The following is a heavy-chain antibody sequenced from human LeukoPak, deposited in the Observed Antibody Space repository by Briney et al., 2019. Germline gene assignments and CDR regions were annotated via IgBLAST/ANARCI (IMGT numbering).Heavy chain of an antibody. V-gene: IGHV1-18*01. CDR3: AREFGVKLGKNYYYYMDV. CDR2: ISAYNGNT. J-gene: IGHJ6*03. Sequence: PGASVKVSCKASGYTFTSYGISWVRQAPGQGLEWMGWISAYNGNTNYAQKLQGRVTMTTDTSTSTAYMELRSLRSDDTAVYYCAREFGVKLGKNYYYYMDVWGKGTTVTVSS. D-gene: IGHD3-16*01. CDR1: GYTFTSYG.